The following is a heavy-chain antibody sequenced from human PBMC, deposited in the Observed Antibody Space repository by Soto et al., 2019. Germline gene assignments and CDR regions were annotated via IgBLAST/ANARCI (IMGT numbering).Heavy chain of an antibody. Sequence: QVQLVESGGGVVQPGRSLRLSCAASGFTFSSYGMHWVRQAPGKGLEWVAVIWYDGSNKYYADSVKGRFTISRDNSKNPLYLQMNSRRAEDTAVYCCARVGAVAGYFDYWGQGTLVTVSS. CDR3: ARVGAVAGYFDY. V-gene: IGHV3-33*01. CDR1: GFTFSSYG. J-gene: IGHJ4*02. CDR2: IWYDGSNK. D-gene: IGHD6-19*01.